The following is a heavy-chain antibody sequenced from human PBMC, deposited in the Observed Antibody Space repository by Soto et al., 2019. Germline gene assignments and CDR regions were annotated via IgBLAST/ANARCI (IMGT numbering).Heavy chain of an antibody. V-gene: IGHV3-30*03. CDR2: ISADGNSE. J-gene: IGHJ4*02. D-gene: IGHD1-1*01. CDR3: ARGKPRDAYNPLGY. Sequence: GGSLRLSCVVSGVTFSNSDMQWVRQAPGKGLEWVAMISADGNSEDYADSVKGRFTISRDESKNTLYFQMDNLRAEDTATYYCARGKPRDAYNPLGYWGPGTLVTVSS. CDR1: GVTFSNSD.